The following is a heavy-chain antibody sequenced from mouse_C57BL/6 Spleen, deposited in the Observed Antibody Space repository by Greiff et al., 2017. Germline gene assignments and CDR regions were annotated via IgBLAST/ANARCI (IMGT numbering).Heavy chain of an antibody. J-gene: IGHJ3*01. Sequence: VQLQQSGAELVRPGASVKLSCTASGFNITDYYMHWVKQRPEQGLEWIGRLDPEDGDTEYAPKFQGKATMTADTSSNTAYLQRSSLTSEDTAVYYCTTGSNSWFAYWGQGTLVTVSA. D-gene: IGHD2-5*01. CDR3: TTGSNSWFAY. CDR1: GFNITDYY. CDR2: LDPEDGDT. V-gene: IGHV14-1*01.